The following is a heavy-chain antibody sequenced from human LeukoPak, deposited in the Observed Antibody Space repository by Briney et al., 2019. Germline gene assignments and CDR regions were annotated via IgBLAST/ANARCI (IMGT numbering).Heavy chain of an antibody. CDR2: ISSSGGDT. Sequence: WGSLRLSCAASGFTFSNYAMSWLRQPPGKGLGWVSAISSSGGDTYYAYSVMGGFTISSDNSKNTLSLQMNSLRAGATHGYYCAKGGVSLVWGGAVDYWGQGTLVTVSS. CDR1: GFTFSNYA. D-gene: IGHD2-8*01. V-gene: IGHV3-23*01. CDR3: AKGGVSLVWGGAVDY. J-gene: IGHJ4*02.